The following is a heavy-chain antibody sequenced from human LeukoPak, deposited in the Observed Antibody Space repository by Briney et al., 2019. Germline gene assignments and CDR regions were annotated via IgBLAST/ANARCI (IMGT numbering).Heavy chain of an antibody. Sequence: GGSLRLSCAASGFTFSSFAMHWVRQAPGKGLEWVAVISYDGSNKYYADSVKGRFTISRDTSKNTVSLQMNSLRAEDTAVYYCAGDKTTGGWYEFDYWGQGTLVTVSS. CDR3: AGDKTTGGWYEFDY. CDR1: GFTFSSFA. CDR2: ISYDGSNK. V-gene: IGHV3-30*14. D-gene: IGHD6-19*01. J-gene: IGHJ4*02.